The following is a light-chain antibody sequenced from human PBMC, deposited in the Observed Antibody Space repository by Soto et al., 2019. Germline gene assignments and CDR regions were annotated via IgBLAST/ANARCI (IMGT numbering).Light chain of an antibody. Sequence: EIVLTQSPGTLSLSPGERATLSCRASQSVTSSYLAWYQQKPGQAPRLLIYGASSRASGIPDRFSGSGSGTDFTLTISRLEPEDFAVYYCQQGTTFGGGTKVENK. CDR1: QSVTSSY. J-gene: IGKJ4*01. V-gene: IGKV3-20*01. CDR2: GAS. CDR3: QQGTT.